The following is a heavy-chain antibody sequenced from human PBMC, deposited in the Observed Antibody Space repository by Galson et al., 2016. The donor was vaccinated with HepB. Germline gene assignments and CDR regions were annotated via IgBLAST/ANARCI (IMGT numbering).Heavy chain of an antibody. J-gene: IGHJ5*02. Sequence: CAISGDSVSSNSAAWNWIRQSPSRGLEWLGRTYYRSKWYNDYAISVKSRITINPDTNKNQFSLQLNSATLEDTAVYYCERVGEWFDPWGPGTLVTVSS. V-gene: IGHV6-1*01. CDR3: ERVGEWFDP. CDR2: TYYRSKWYN. D-gene: IGHD3-10*01. CDR1: GDSVSSNSAA.